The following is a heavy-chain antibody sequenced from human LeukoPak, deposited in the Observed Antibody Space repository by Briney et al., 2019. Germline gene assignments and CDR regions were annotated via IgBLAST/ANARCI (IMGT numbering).Heavy chain of an antibody. CDR3: ARVSGSYFLDY. CDR2: IYSGGST. CDR1: GFTVTSDH. D-gene: IGHD1-26*01. V-gene: IGHV3-66*01. Sequence: PGGSLRLSCAASGFTVTSDHMSWVRQAPGKGLEWVSLIYSGGSTYYADSVKGRFTISRDNSKNTLYLQMNSLRADDMAVYHCARVSGSYFLDYWGQGTLVTVSS. J-gene: IGHJ4*02.